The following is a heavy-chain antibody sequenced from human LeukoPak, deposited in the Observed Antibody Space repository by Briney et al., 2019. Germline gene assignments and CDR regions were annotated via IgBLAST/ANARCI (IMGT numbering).Heavy chain of an antibody. J-gene: IGHJ4*02. CDR1: GFTFSGSA. D-gene: IGHD3-22*01. CDR2: TRNKANSYTT. CDR3: AREWEDYDSSGYYYFDY. V-gene: IGHV3-72*01. Sequence: GGSLRPSCAASGFTFSGSAMHWVRQAPGKGLEWVGRTRNKANSYTTEYAASVKGRFTISRDDSKNSLYLQMNSLKTEDTAVYYCAREWEDYDSSGYYYFDYWGQGTLVTVSS.